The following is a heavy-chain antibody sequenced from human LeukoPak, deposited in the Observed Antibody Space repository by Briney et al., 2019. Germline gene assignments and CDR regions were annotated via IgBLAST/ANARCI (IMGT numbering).Heavy chain of an antibody. J-gene: IGHJ4*02. CDR2: ISYDGSNK. V-gene: IGHV3-30*04. Sequence: PGGSLRLSCAASGFTFSSYAIHWVRQAPGKGLEWVAVISYDGSNKYYADSVKGRFTISRDNSKNTLYLQMNSLRAEDTAVYYCARVGAPYSYGSYYFDYWGQGTPVTVSS. D-gene: IGHD5-18*01. CDR3: ARVGAPYSYGSYYFDY. CDR1: GFTFSSYA.